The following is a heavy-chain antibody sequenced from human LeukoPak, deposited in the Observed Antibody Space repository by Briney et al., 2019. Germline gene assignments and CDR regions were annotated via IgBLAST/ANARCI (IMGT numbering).Heavy chain of an antibody. V-gene: IGHV4-4*02. J-gene: IGHJ4*02. D-gene: IGHD6-25*01. CDR2: VHLDGRT. CDR3: AREGGFYRPLDY. Sequence: SETLSLTCGVSGGSVSSTNWWTWIRQPPGKGLEWIGEVHLDGRTNFNPSLKSRLTMSVDLSENHVSLKLTPVTAADTAVYYCAREGGFYRPLDYSGQGTLVTVSS. CDR1: GGSVSSTNW.